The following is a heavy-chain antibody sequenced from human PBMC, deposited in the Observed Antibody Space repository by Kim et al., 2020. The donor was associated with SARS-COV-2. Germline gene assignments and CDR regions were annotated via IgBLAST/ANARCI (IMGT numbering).Heavy chain of an antibody. CDR3: GRRVADCRNGVCRYFFER. CDR1: GFTFSSYA. J-gene: IGHJ4*02. D-gene: IGHD2-8*01. V-gene: IGHV3-23*01. CDR2: MNSDGGIT. Sequence: GGSLRLSCAASGFTFSSYAMSWVRQAPGKGLEWVSRMNSDGGITTYANSVKGRFSISRNNAKNTMYLQMNRLRVDDTAVYYCGRRVADCRNGVCRYFFERWGQGTRVLVSS.